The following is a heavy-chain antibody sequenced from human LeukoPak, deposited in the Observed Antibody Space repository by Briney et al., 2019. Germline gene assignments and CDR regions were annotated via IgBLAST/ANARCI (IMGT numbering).Heavy chain of an antibody. V-gene: IGHV4-59*01. CDR2: IYYSGST. Sequence: SETLSLTCTVSGGSISSYYWSWIRQPPGKGLEWIGYIYYSGSTNYNPSLKSRVTISVDTSKNQFSLKLSSVTAADTAVYYCARDRSQVTSYYYYYYYMDVWGKGTTVTVSS. CDR1: GGSISSYY. D-gene: IGHD3-3*01. CDR3: ARDRSQVTSYYYYYYYMDV. J-gene: IGHJ6*03.